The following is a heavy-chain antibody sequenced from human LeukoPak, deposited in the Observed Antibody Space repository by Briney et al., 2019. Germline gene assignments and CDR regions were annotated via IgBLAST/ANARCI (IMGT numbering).Heavy chain of an antibody. Sequence: GASVKVSCKASGYTFASYAMHWVRQAPGQGLEWMGWINPNSGGTNYAQKFQGRVTMTRDTSISTAYMELSRLRSDDTAVYYCVEDRYYYYGMDVWGQGTTVTVSS. CDR1: GYTFASYA. V-gene: IGHV1-2*02. CDR2: INPNSGGT. J-gene: IGHJ6*02. CDR3: VEDRYYYYGMDV.